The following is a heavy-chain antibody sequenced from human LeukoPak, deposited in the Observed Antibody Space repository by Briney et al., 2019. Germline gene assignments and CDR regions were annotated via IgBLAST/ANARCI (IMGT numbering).Heavy chain of an antibody. V-gene: IGHV4-4*07. CDR2: IYTSGST. D-gene: IGHD3-3*01. CDR3: ARDLGDYYDFWSGYQMGAFDI. J-gene: IGHJ3*02. CDR1: GGPISSYY. Sequence: SETLSLTCTVSGGPISSYYWSWIRQPAGKGLEWIGRIYTSGSTNYNPSLKSRVTMSVDTSKNQCSLKLSSVTAADTAVYYCARDLGDYYDFWSGYQMGAFDIWGQGTMVTVSS.